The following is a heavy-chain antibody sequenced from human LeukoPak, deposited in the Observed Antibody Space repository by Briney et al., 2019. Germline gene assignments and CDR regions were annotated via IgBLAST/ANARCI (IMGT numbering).Heavy chain of an antibody. V-gene: IGHV3-15*01. CDR1: GFTFSDHY. D-gene: IGHD3-22*01. J-gene: IGHJ4*02. Sequence: PGGSLRLSCAASGFTFSDHYMDWVRQAPGKGLEWVGRIKSKTDDGAIDYAAPVKGRFTISRDDSKNTLYLQMNSLKTEDTAVYYCTTGERRFDSSGFYPYYFDYWGQGTLVTVSS. CDR3: TTGERRFDSSGFYPYYFDY. CDR2: IKSKTDDGAI.